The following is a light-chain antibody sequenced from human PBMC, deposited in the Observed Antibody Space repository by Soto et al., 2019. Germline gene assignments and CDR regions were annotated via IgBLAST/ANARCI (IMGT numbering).Light chain of an antibody. J-gene: IGLJ1*01. Sequence: QSPLTQHPSVSGSPGQSVAISCTGTSSDVGSSNGVSWYQQPPGTAPKLMIYDVSNRPSGVPDRFSGSKSGNTASLTISGLQAEDEADYYCSSYTTSSTYVFGTGTKVTVL. CDR2: DVS. CDR3: SSYTTSSTYV. V-gene: IGLV2-18*02. CDR1: SSDVGSSNG.